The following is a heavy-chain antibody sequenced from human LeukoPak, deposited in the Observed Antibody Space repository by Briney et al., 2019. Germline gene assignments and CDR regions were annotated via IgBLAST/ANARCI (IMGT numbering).Heavy chain of an antibody. CDR3: ARGLPVIAVAVLNWFDP. J-gene: IGHJ5*02. D-gene: IGHD6-19*01. CDR1: GGSFSGYY. Sequence: SETLSLTCDVYGGSFSGYYWSWIRQPPGKGLEWIGEINHSGSTNYNPSLKSRVTISVDTSKNQFSLKLSSVTAADTAVYYCARGLPVIAVAVLNWFDPWGKGTLVTVSS. CDR2: INHSGST. V-gene: IGHV4-34*01.